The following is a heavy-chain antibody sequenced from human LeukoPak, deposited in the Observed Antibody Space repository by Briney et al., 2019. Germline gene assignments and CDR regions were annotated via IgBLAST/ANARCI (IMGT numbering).Heavy chain of an antibody. D-gene: IGHD6-13*01. V-gene: IGHV7-4-1*02. CDR1: GHTFTTYV. J-gene: IGHJ4*02. Sequence: ASVKVSCKASGHTFTTYVMNWVRQAPGQGLEWMGWINTNSGNPTYAQGFTGRFVFSLDTSVSTAYLQISSLKAEDTAVYYCAREVGGTSWGGVDYWGQGTLVTVSS. CDR3: AREVGGTSWGGVDY. CDR2: INTNSGNP.